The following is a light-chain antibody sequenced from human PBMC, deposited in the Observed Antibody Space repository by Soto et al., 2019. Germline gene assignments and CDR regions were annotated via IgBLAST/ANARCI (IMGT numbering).Light chain of an antibody. CDR3: QQYNTYWT. CDR1: QSISGW. Sequence: DIQMTQSPSTLSASVGDRVTITCRASQSISGWLAWYQQKPGKAPKLLIYDASNLESGVPSRFSGSGSGTEFTLTISSLQPDDFATYYCQQYNTYWTFGQGTKVES. J-gene: IGKJ1*01. V-gene: IGKV1-5*01. CDR2: DAS.